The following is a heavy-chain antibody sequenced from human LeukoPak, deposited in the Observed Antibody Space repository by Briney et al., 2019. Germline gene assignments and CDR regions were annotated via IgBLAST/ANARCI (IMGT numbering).Heavy chain of an antibody. Sequence: SETLSLTCTVSGGSISSSSYYWGWIRQPPGKGLEWIGSIYYSGSTYYNPSLKSRVTITVDTSKNQFSLKLSSVTAADTAVYYCARHEYSVPKNAFDIWGQGTMVTVSS. J-gene: IGHJ3*02. CDR3: ARHEYSVPKNAFDI. CDR2: IYYSGST. V-gene: IGHV4-39*01. D-gene: IGHD1-1*01. CDR1: GGSISSSSYY.